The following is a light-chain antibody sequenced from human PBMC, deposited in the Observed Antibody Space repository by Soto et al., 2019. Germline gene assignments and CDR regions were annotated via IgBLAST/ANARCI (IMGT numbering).Light chain of an antibody. CDR3: PQRSNWPLT. Sequence: EIVLTQSPATLSLSPGERATLACRASQSVSSYLAWSQQKPGQAPRLLIYDASNRATGIPARFSGSGSGTDFTLNISSLEPDDFAVYYCPQRSNWPLTFGGGTKVQIK. V-gene: IGKV3-11*01. CDR2: DAS. J-gene: IGKJ4*01. CDR1: QSVSSY.